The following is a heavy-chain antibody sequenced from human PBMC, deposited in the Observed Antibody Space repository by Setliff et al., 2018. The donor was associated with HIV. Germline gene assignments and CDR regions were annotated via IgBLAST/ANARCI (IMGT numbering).Heavy chain of an antibody. CDR1: GFTFNSYE. J-gene: IGHJ3*02. V-gene: IGHV3-48*03. D-gene: IGHD6-13*01. CDR3: ARFSSSWYNAFDI. Sequence: GGSLRLSCGASGFTFNSYEMNWVRQAPGKGLEWVSYITGSGSSIYYADSVKGRFTISRDNAKNSLCLQMNSLRAEDTAVYYCARFSSSWYNAFDIWGQGTMVTVSS. CDR2: ITGSGSSI.